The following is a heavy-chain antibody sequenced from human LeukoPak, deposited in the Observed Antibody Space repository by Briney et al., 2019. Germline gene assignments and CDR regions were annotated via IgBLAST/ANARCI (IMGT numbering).Heavy chain of an antibody. CDR3: AKVRTITMVRGVSTFDY. D-gene: IGHD3-10*01. J-gene: IGHJ4*02. V-gene: IGHV3-23*01. CDR2: ISTTGGTT. Sequence: GGSLRLSCAASGLTFSSYGMSWVRQAPGRGLEWVSAISTTGGTTYYADSVKGRFTISRDNSKNTLYLQMNSLRAEDTAVYYCAKVRTITMVRGVSTFDYWGQGTLVTVSS. CDR1: GLTFSSYG.